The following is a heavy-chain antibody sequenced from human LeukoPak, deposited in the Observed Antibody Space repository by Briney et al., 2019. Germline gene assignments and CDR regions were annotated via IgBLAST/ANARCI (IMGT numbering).Heavy chain of an antibody. CDR3: ARRTYYYYDSSGYYPRFDP. Sequence: GASVKVSCKASVYTFTSYGISWVRQTPGQGLEWMGWISAYNGNTNYTQKLQGRVTMTTDTSTSTAYMELRSLRSDDTAVYYCARRTYYYYDSSGYYPRFDPWGQGTLVTVAS. CDR2: ISAYNGNT. V-gene: IGHV1-18*01. D-gene: IGHD3-22*01. J-gene: IGHJ5*02. CDR1: VYTFTSYG.